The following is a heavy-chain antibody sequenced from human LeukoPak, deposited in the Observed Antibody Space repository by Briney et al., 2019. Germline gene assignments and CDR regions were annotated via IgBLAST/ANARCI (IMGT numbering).Heavy chain of an antibody. CDR1: GGSISSYY. V-gene: IGHV4-59*01. J-gene: IGHJ3*02. CDR3: ARVRDYYDSSPGAFDI. Sequence: PSETLSLTCTVSGGSISSYYWSWIRQPPGKGLEWIGYIYYSGSTNYNPSLKSRISISVDTSKNQFSLKLSSVTAADTAVYYCARVRDYYDSSPGAFDIWGQGTMVTVSS. D-gene: IGHD3-22*01. CDR2: IYYSGST.